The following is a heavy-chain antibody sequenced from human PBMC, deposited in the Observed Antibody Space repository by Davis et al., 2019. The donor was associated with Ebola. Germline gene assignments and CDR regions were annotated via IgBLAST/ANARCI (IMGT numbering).Heavy chain of an antibody. CDR2: IYSGGST. Sequence: GESLKISCAASGFTVRTTYVSWVRQAPGKGLEWVSVIYSGGSTYYGDSVKGRFTMSKDITKSTVYLQMNSLRDEDTAVYHCARDQRSSGWFGGFDYWGQGTLVTVSS. CDR3: ARDQRSSGWFGGFDY. V-gene: IGHV3-53*01. J-gene: IGHJ4*02. D-gene: IGHD6-19*01. CDR1: GFTVRTTY.